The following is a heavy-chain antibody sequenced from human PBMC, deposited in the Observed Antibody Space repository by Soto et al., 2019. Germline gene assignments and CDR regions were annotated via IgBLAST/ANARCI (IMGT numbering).Heavy chain of an antibody. V-gene: IGHV4-34*01. J-gene: IGHJ6*03. CDR3: ARSGGCSSTSCPRYYYYYYYMDV. D-gene: IGHD2-2*01. CDR1: GGSFSGYY. Sequence: SETLSLTCAVYGGSFSGYYWSWIRQPPGKGLEWIGEINHSGSTNYNPSLKSRVTISVDTSKNQFSLKLSSVTAADTAVYYCARSGGCSSTSCPRYYYYYYYMDVWGKGTTVTVSS. CDR2: INHSGST.